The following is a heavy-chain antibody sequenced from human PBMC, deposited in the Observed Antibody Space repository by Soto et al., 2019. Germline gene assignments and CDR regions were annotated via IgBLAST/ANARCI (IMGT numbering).Heavy chain of an antibody. CDR1: GFTFSSYS. Sequence: KPGGSLRLSCAASGFTFSSYSMNWARQAPGKGLEWVSSISSSSSYIYYTDSVKGRFTISRDNAKNSLYLQMNSLRAEDTAVYYCARDAYSYGQRGNYYYYGMDVWGQGTTVTVSS. V-gene: IGHV3-21*01. J-gene: IGHJ6*02. CDR3: ARDAYSYGQRGNYYYYGMDV. D-gene: IGHD5-18*01. CDR2: ISSSSSYI.